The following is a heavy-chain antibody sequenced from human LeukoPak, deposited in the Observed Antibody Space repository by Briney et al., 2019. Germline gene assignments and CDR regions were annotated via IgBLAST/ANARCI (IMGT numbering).Heavy chain of an antibody. V-gene: IGHV3-9*01. CDR3: AKDIGMAAAGTKYYYGMDV. Sequence: GGSLRLSCAASGFTFDDYAMHWVRQAPGKGLEWVSGISWNSGSIGYADSVKGRFTISRDNAKNSLYLQMNSLRAEDTALYYCAKDIGMAAAGTKYYYGMDVWGQGTTVTVSS. D-gene: IGHD6-13*01. CDR2: ISWNSGSI. CDR1: GFTFDDYA. J-gene: IGHJ6*02.